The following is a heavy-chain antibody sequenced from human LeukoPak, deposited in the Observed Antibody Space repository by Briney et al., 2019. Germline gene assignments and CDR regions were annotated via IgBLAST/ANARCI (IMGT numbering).Heavy chain of an antibody. CDR2: INHSGST. Sequence: SETLSLTCAVYGGSLSGYYWSWIRQSPGKGLEWIGEINHSGSTNYNPSLKSRVTISLDTSKNQFSLKLSSVTAADTAVYYCARGRRIAVAGTGDWFDPWGQGTLVTVSS. V-gene: IGHV4-34*01. CDR1: GGSLSGYY. J-gene: IGHJ5*02. CDR3: ARGRRIAVAGTGDWFDP. D-gene: IGHD6-19*01.